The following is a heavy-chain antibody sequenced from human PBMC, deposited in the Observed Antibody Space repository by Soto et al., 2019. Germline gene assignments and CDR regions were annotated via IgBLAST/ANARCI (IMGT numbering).Heavy chain of an antibody. J-gene: IGHJ6*02. D-gene: IGHD3-22*01. CDR2: IDPSDSYT. CDR3: ARQWTYYYDSSGLGYYGMDV. Sequence: VRQMPGKGLEWMGRIDPSDSYTNYSPSFQGHVTISADKSISTAYLQWSSLKASDTAMYYCARQWTYYYDSSGLGYYGMDVWGQGTTVTVSS. V-gene: IGHV5-10-1*01.